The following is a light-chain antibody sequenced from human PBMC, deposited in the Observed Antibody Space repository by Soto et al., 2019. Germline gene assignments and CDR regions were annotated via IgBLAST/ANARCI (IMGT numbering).Light chain of an antibody. CDR1: TTDVDGYDY. CDR3: TSYTGSAPFDV. V-gene: IGLV2-14*03. J-gene: IGLJ1*01. CDR2: DVN. Sequence: QLVLTQPASVSGSPGQSITISCTGATTDVDGYDYVSWYQQHPGQAPKLMIFDVNNRPSGVSGRFSGSKSGDTASLTISGLQAEDDGDYYCTSYTGSAPFDVFGSGTKLTVL.